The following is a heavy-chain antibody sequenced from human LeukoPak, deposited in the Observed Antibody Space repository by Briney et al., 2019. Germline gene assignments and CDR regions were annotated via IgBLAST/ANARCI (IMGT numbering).Heavy chain of an antibody. D-gene: IGHD6-13*01. CDR1: GGSFSGYY. CDR3: ASSGGQQLVYF. Sequence: PSETLSLTCAVYGGSFSGYYWSWIRQPPGKGLEWIGEINHSGSTNYNPSLKSRVTISVDTSKNQFSLKLSSVTAADTAVYYCASSGGQQLVYFWGQGTLVTVSS. J-gene: IGHJ4*02. CDR2: INHSGST. V-gene: IGHV4-34*01.